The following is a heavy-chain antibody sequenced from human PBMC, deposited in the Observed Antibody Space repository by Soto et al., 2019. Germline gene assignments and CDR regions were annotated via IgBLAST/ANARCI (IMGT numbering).Heavy chain of an antibody. CDR2: ISGSRNYI. CDR1: GFSFSDYS. Sequence: GGSLRLSCAASGFSFSDYSMNWVRQAPGKGLEWVSFISGSRNYIYYADSVKGRFTISRDDAKNSLFLQMNSLRVEDTAVYYCARVPSSSGRANFDYWGQGTLVTVSS. V-gene: IGHV3-21*01. J-gene: IGHJ4*02. D-gene: IGHD2-15*01. CDR3: ARVPSSSGRANFDY.